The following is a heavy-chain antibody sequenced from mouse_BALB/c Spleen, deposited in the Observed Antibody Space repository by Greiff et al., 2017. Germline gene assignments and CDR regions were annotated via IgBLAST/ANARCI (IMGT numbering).Heavy chain of an antibody. CDR3: ARDREDCFDY. CDR2: IRNKANGYTT. Sequence: DVKLVESGGGLVQPGGSLRLSCATSGFSFTDYYMSWVRQPPGKALEWLGFIRNKANGYTTEYSASVNGRFTISRDNSQSILYLQMNTLRAEDSATYYCARDREDCFDYWGQGTTLTVSS. V-gene: IGHV7-3*02. J-gene: IGHJ2*01. CDR1: GFSFTDYY.